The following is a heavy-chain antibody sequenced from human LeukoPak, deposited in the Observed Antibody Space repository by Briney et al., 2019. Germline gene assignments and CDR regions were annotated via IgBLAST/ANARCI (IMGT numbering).Heavy chain of an antibody. CDR2: ISGCCGIT. D-gene: IGHD2-21*02. V-gene: IGHV3-23*01. CDR3: VSPPGSPVTADS. J-gene: IGHJ4*02. CDR1: GFTFSSYG. Sequence: GGTLRLSCAASGFTFSSYGMMWVRQAQGKGREWVSSISGCCGITYYADSLNSPFTISRDNSKNTLYLQMNSLRADDSAVYYCVSPPGSPVTADSWGQGTLVTVSS.